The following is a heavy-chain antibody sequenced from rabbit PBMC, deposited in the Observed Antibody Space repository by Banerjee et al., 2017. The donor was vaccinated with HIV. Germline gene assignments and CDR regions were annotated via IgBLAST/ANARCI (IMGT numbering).Heavy chain of an antibody. Sequence: QEQLEESGGDLVKPGASLTLTCTTSGFSFSNSYYMCWVRQAPGKGLEWIGCIDSSSITWYASWAKGRFTISKTSSTTVTLQMTSLTAADTATYFCARTYGSNGDDYYFNGWGPGTLVTVS. V-gene: IGHV1S45*01. J-gene: IGHJ4*01. CDR2: IDSSSIT. CDR1: GFSFSNSYY. D-gene: IGHD5-1*01. CDR3: ARTYGSNGDDYYFNG.